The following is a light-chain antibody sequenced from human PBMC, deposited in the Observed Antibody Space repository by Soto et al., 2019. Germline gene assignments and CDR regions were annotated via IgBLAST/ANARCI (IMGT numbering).Light chain of an antibody. Sequence: DIQMTQSPSSLSASVGDRVTITCRASQSISNYLNWYQKKLGKAPKLLIYGASILQSGVPSRFSGSGWGTDFTLTINSLEPEDSATYYCQESMSVPFSFGGGTKLEIK. J-gene: IGKJ4*01. V-gene: IGKV1-39*01. CDR3: QESMSVPFS. CDR1: QSISNY. CDR2: GAS.